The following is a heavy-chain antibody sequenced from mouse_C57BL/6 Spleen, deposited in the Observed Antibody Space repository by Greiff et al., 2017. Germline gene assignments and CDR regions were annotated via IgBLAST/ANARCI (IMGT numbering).Heavy chain of an antibody. Sequence: QVQLQQSGTELVKPGASVKLSCKASGYTFTSYWMHWVKQRPGQGLEWIGNINPSNGGTNYNEKFKSKATLTADKSSSTAYMQLSSLTYEDSAVYYCARSLNYVASSDVWGTGTTVTVSS. J-gene: IGHJ1*03. CDR3: ARSLNYVASSDV. CDR1: GYTFTSYW. CDR2: INPSNGGT. V-gene: IGHV1-53*01. D-gene: IGHD1-1*01.